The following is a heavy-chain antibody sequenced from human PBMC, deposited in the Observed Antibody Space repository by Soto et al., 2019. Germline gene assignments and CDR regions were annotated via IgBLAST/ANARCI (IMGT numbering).Heavy chain of an antibody. Sequence: ASGKVCCKASGYTFSSSVISCVRQSPGQGLEWMGWISAYNGITYYAQKLQSRVTMTTYTSTVTSYMEFMCLKADYTSLYYCERDVLAAPSAYSSSWYPRFDYRGQGTLVTVSS. V-gene: IGHV1-18*01. CDR2: ISAYNGIT. D-gene: IGHD6-13*01. CDR3: ERDVLAAPSAYSSSWYPRFDY. CDR1: GYTFSSSV. J-gene: IGHJ4*02.